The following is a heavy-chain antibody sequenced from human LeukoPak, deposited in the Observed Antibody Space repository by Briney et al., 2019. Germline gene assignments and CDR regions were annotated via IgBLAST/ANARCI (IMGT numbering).Heavy chain of an antibody. J-gene: IGHJ4*02. Sequence: PSETLSLTCAVYGGSFSGYYWSWIRQPPGKGLEWIGEINHSGSTNYNPSLKSRVTISVDTSKNQFSLKLSSVTAADTAVYYCARRRNDYVWGSYRPRARGYFDYWGQGTLVTVSS. V-gene: IGHV4-34*01. CDR2: INHSGST. CDR3: ARRRNDYVWGSYRPRARGYFDY. D-gene: IGHD3-16*02. CDR1: GGSFSGYY.